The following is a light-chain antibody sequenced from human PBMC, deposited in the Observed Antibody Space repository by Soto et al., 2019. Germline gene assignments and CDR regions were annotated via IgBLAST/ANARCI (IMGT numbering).Light chain of an antibody. CDR2: WAS. Sequence: IVMTQSPDSLAVSLGERATINCKSSQSVFSNSNNKNCLAWYQQKPGQPPRLLIYWASTRESGVPDRFSGSGSATDFTLTISSLQAEDVAVYYCQHYYSIPWTFGQGTKVEIK. CDR1: QSVFSNSNNKNC. V-gene: IGKV4-1*01. J-gene: IGKJ1*01. CDR3: QHYYSIPWT.